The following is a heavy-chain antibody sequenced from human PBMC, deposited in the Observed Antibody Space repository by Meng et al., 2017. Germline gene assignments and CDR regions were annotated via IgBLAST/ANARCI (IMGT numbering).Heavy chain of an antibody. CDR1: GFTFSSYA. CDR3: ARGKLAYCGGDCYVFDY. Sequence: GESLKISCAASGFTFSSYAMHWVRQAPGKGLEWVAVISYDGSNKYYADSVKGRFTISRDNSKNTLYLQMNSLRAEDTAVYYCARGKLAYCGGDCYVFDYWGQGTLVTVSS. D-gene: IGHD2-21*02. J-gene: IGHJ4*02. V-gene: IGHV3-30*01. CDR2: ISYDGSNK.